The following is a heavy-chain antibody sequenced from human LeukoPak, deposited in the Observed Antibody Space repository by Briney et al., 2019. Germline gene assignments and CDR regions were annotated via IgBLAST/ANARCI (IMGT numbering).Heavy chain of an antibody. V-gene: IGHV3-13*01. CDR1: GFPISAYE. J-gene: IGHJ3*02. Sequence: GSLTLTCAASGFPISAYEMHWVRPVTGKRLEWVSAVGTGYDTFYSASVEGRFTISRENAKNSIYLQMNSLTAGDTALYYCVRESAGMGAKAFDIWGQGTMVTVSS. CDR3: VRESAGMGAKAFDI. CDR2: VGTGYDT. D-gene: IGHD1-26*01.